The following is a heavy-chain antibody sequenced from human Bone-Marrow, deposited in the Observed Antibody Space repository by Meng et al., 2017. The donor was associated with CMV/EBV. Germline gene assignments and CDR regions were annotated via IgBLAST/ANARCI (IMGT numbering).Heavy chain of an antibody. CDR2: IYYSGST. V-gene: IGHV4-61*01. D-gene: IGHD2-2*01. J-gene: IGHJ4*02. CDR3: ARGDDIVVVLDY. Sequence: CTVSGGSVSSGRYYCSWIRQPPGKGLEWIGYIYYSGSTNYNPSLKSRVTISVDTSKNQFSLKLSSVTAADTAVYYCARGDDIVVVLDYWGQGTLVTVSS. CDR1: GGSVSSGRYY.